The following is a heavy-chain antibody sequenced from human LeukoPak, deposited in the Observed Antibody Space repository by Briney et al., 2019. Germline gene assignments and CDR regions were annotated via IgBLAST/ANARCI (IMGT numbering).Heavy chain of an antibody. Sequence: GRCLTLSCAPSGFTLSTYWTHSVRQAPGEGVGWVSRINSDRRSTTYADSVTGRFTISRVYARSSLYLQIDCLRAEAPATSYSARGPVGGDYAWGQGTLVTVSS. D-gene: IGHD2-21*02. J-gene: IGHJ4*02. CDR1: GFTLSTYW. V-gene: IGHV3-74*01. CDR3: ARGPVGGDYA. CDR2: INSDRRST.